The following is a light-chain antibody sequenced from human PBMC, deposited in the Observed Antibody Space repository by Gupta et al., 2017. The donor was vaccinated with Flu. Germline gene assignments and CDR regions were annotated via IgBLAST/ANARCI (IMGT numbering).Light chain of an antibody. CDR3: QQRDSTLLT. CDR1: QSISSY. V-gene: IGKV1-39*01. J-gene: IGKJ4*01. Sequence: PSSLSASVGDRVTITCRASQSISSYLNRHQQKPCKAPKLLIYAASSLQSGVPSRYNGSGSGTDFTLTISMLQLEDFATYYSQQRDSTLLTFGGGTKVEIK. CDR2: AAS.